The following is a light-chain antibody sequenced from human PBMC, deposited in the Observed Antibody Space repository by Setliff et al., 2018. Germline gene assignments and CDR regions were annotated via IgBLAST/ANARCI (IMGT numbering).Light chain of an antibody. CDR2: DVT. CDR3: CSYGGDFTWV. J-gene: IGLJ2*01. CDR1: SSDIGGYDY. Sequence: QSVLTQPASVSGSPGQSITISRTGTSSDIGGYDYVSWYQQHPGKAPKLIIYDVTKRPSGVSDRFSGSKSGDTASLTVSGLQADDEADYYCCSYGGDFTWVFGGGTKVTVL. V-gene: IGLV2-14*03.